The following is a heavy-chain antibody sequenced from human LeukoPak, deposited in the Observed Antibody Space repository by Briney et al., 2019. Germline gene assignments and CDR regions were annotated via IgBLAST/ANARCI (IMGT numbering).Heavy chain of an antibody. CDR3: RICGGDCSLIDC. CDR1: GFTVSNNY. Sequence: GGSLRLSCAASGFTVSNNYMSWVRQAPGKGLEWVSVFYRGGGTNYADSVRGRFTISRDNSKNTMYLQMNNLRDEDTAVYYCRICGGDCSLIDCWGQGALVTVSS. J-gene: IGHJ4*02. V-gene: IGHV3-53*01. D-gene: IGHD2-21*02. CDR2: FYRGGGT.